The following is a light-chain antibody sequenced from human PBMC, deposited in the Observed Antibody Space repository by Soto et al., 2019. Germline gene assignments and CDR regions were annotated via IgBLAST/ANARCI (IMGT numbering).Light chain of an antibody. CDR1: QGISSY. V-gene: IGKV1-8*01. CDR3: QQYYSYPHT. J-gene: IGKJ2*01. Sequence: AILMTQSPSSLSASTGDRVTITCRASQGISSYLDSYQQKPGKAPKLLIYAASTLPSGVPSRFSGSGSGTDFTLTISCLQSEDFATYYCQQYYSYPHTFGQGTKLEIK. CDR2: AAS.